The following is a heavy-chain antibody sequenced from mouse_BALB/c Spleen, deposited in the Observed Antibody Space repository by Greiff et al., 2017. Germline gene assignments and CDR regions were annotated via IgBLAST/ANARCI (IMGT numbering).Heavy chain of an antibody. CDR2: IDTSDSYT. J-gene: IGHJ1*01. V-gene: IGHV1-69*01. Sequence: QVQLQQPGAELVMPGASVKMSCKASGYTFTDYWMHWVKQRPGQGLEWIGAIDTSDSYTSYNQKFKGKATLTVDESSSTAYMQLSSLTSEDSAVYYCARKGYRYHWYFDVWGAGTTVTVSS. D-gene: IGHD2-14*01. CDR3: ARKGYRYHWYFDV. CDR1: GYTFTDYW.